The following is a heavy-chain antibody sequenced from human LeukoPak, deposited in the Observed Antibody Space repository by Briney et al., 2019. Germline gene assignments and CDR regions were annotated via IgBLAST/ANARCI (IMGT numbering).Heavy chain of an antibody. V-gene: IGHV3-48*01. CDR3: TRELWFGEFPYAE. CDR2: ISSSSSTI. D-gene: IGHD3-10*01. Sequence: GGSLRLSCAASGFTFSSYSMNWVRQAPGKGLEWVSYISSSSSTIYYADSVKGRFTISRDNAKNSLYLQMNSLRAEDTAVYYCTRELWFGEFPYAEWGQGTLVTVSS. CDR1: GFTFSSYS. J-gene: IGHJ4*02.